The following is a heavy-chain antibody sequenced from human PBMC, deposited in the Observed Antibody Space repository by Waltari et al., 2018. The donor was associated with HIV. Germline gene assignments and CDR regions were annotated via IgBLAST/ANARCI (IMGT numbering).Heavy chain of an antibody. CDR1: GFTVSSTY. J-gene: IGHJ4*02. D-gene: IGHD5-18*01. Sequence: EVQLVQSGGGLIQTGGYLRLSCAACGFTVSSTYMSWVRQAPGQGLEWVSVIYSGGSTFYADSVQGRFTISRDNAKNTLFLQLNSLRAEDTAVYYCARDRGDSFFPYWGQGTLVTVSS. CDR2: IYSGGST. CDR3: ARDRGDSFFPY. V-gene: IGHV3-53*01.